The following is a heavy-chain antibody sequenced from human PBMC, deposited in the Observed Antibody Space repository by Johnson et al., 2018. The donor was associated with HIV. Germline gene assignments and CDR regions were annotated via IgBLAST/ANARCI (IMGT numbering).Heavy chain of an antibody. CDR3: ARETRSAAAGHGAFDV. CDR1: GFTFSSYA. CDR2: ISGSGGST. V-gene: IGHV3-23*04. J-gene: IGHJ3*01. Sequence: MQLVESGGGLVQPGGSLRLSCAASGFTFSSYAMSWVRQAPGKGLEWVSAISGSGGSTYYADSVKGRFTISRDNSKNTLYLQMNSLRAEDTAVYYCARETRSAAAGHGAFDVWGQGTMVTVSS. D-gene: IGHD6-13*01.